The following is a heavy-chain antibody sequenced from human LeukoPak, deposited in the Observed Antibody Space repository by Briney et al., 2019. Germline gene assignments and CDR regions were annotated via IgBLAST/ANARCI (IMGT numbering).Heavy chain of an antibody. J-gene: IGHJ4*02. CDR2: IIPIFDTA. CDR3: ARYSDPRHGYFDY. V-gene: IGHV1-69*01. CDR1: GGTFTNYA. D-gene: IGHD4-17*01. Sequence: SVRVSCKASGGTFTNYAISWVRQAPGQGLEWMGGIIPIFDTANYAQKFQGRVTITADESTSTADMELSSLRSEDTAVYYCARYSDPRHGYFDYWGQGTLVTVSS.